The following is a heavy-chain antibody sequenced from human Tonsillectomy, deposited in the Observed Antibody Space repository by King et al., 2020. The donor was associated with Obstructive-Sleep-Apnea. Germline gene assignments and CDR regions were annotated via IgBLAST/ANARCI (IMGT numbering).Heavy chain of an antibody. J-gene: IGHJ4*02. CDR1: GFTFSGYA. V-gene: IGHV3-30*04. Sequence: VQLVESGGGVVQPGRSLRLSCAASGFTFSGYAIHWVRQDPGKGLEWVALISFDGTIKYYADSVKGRFTISRDNSNNTLYLQMSSLRAEDTAVYFCARDPMFGVVLHLDYWGQGTLVTVSS. D-gene: IGHD3-3*01. CDR2: ISFDGTIK. CDR3: ARDPMFGVVLHLDY.